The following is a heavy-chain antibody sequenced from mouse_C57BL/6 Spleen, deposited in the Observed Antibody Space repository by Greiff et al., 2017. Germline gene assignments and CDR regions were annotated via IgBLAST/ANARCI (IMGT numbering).Heavy chain of an antibody. CDR3: ARDSSGLYYAMDY. Sequence: EVQLQESGPGLVKPSQSLSLTCSFTGYSITSGYYWNWIRQFPGNKLEWMGYISYDGSNNYNPSLKNRISITRDTSKNQFFLKLNSVTTEDTATYYCARDSSGLYYAMDYWGQGTSVTVSS. CDR1: GYSITSGYY. J-gene: IGHJ4*01. D-gene: IGHD3-2*02. CDR2: ISYDGSN. V-gene: IGHV3-6*01.